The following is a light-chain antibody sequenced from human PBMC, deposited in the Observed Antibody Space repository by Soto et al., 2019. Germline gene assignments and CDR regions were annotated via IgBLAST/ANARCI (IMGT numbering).Light chain of an antibody. CDR3: QQYDSSQWT. CDR2: GVS. J-gene: IGKJ1*01. Sequence: EIVLTQSPGTLSLSPGERATLSCRASQSVSSSYLAWYQQKPGQAPKFLIYGVSSRATGIPDRFSGGGSGTDFTLTISRLEPEDFAVYYCQQYDSSQWTFGQGTKVEIK. CDR1: QSVSSSY. V-gene: IGKV3-20*01.